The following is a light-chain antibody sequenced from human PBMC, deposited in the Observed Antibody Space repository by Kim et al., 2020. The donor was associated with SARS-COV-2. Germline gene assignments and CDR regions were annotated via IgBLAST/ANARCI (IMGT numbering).Light chain of an antibody. V-gene: IGKV1-17*03. CDR3: LQHRSYPWT. J-gene: IGKJ1*01. CDR2: AAS. CDR1: QGISSH. Sequence: ASVGDRFTITCRASQGISSHLAWFQQRPGKVPERLIYAASSLQSGVPSRFSGSGSGTEFTLTISSLQPEDSATYYCLQHRSYPWTFGQGTKVDIK.